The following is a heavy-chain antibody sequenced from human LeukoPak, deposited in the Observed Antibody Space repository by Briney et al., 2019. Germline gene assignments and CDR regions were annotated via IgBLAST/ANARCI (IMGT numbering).Heavy chain of an antibody. CDR1: GGSFSGYY. D-gene: IGHD3-22*01. CDR2: INHSGST. Sequence: SETLSLTCAVYGGSFSGYYWSWIRQPPGKGPEWIGEINHSGSTNYNPSLKSRVTISVDTSKNQFSLKLSSVTAADTAVYYCARVTMIVVVNWFDPWGQGTLVTVSS. V-gene: IGHV4-34*01. J-gene: IGHJ5*02. CDR3: ARVTMIVVVNWFDP.